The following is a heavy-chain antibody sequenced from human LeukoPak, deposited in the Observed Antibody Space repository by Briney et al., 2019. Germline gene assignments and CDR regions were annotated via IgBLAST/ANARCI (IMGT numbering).Heavy chain of an antibody. CDR2: INHSGST. D-gene: IGHD2-8*01. CDR1: VGSFSGYY. V-gene: IGHV4-34*01. Sequence: SETLSLTCAVYVGSFSGYYWSWIRQPPGKGLEWIGEINHSGSTNYNPSLKSRVTISVDTSKNQFSLKLSSVTAADTAVYYCARVDKKQTYCTNGVCRQVYYYGMDVWGQGTTVTVSS. CDR3: ARVDKKQTYCTNGVCRQVYYYGMDV. J-gene: IGHJ6*02.